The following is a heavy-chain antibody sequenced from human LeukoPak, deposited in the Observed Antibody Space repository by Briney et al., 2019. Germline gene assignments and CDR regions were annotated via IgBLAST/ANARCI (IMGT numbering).Heavy chain of an antibody. D-gene: IGHD3-10*01. Sequence: SETLSLTCTVSGGSISSYYWSWIRQPPGKGLEWIGYIYYSGSTNYNPSLKSRVTISVDRSKNQFSLKLSSVTAADTAVYYCASSFGDYEDYWGQGTLVTVSS. V-gene: IGHV4-59*12. CDR2: IYYSGST. CDR3: ASSFGDYEDY. J-gene: IGHJ4*02. CDR1: GGSISSYY.